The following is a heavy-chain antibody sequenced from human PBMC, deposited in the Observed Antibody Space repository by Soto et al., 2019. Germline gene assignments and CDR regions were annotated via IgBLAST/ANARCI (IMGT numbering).Heavy chain of an antibody. CDR3: AIRMYSTRWYYLDY. CDR2: ISAST. Sequence: EMQLLESGGGLVQAGGSLRLSCAASGFTVSSYALNWVHQAPGKGLEWVSGISASTYYADSVKGRFTISRDTSKNTLYLQMNSLRAEDTAIYFCAIRMYSTRWYYLDYWGQGTLATVSS. V-gene: IGHV3-23*01. J-gene: IGHJ4*02. D-gene: IGHD6-13*01. CDR1: GFTVSSYA.